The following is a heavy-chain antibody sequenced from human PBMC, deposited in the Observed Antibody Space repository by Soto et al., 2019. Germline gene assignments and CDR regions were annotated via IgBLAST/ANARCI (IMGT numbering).Heavy chain of an antibody. CDR2: ISGRGSST. V-gene: IGHV3-23*01. CDR3: AKGSIVAGAIRYDLDY. CDR1: GFTFSNYY. J-gene: IGHJ4*02. Sequence: EVQLLNSGGGLVQPGGSLRLSCAASGFTFSNYYMNWVRQAPGKGLEWVSAISGRGSSTYYADSVKGRFTISRDDSKNTANMQMNSLRAEDTAVYYCAKGSIVAGAIRYDLDYWGQGTLVTITS. D-gene: IGHD2-2*01.